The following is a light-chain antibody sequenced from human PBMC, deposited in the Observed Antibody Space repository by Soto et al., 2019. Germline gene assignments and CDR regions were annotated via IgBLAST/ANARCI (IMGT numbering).Light chain of an antibody. V-gene: IGLV1-40*01. Sequence: QSVLTQPPSVSGAPGQRVTISCTGNSSNIGSPFDVHWYQHLPGTAPRLLIYANNNRPSRVPDRFSGSKSGTSASLAITGLQGDDEADYYCQSFDSRLSAPVFGGGTKLTVL. J-gene: IGLJ2*01. CDR1: SSNIGSPFD. CDR3: QSFDSRLSAPV. CDR2: ANN.